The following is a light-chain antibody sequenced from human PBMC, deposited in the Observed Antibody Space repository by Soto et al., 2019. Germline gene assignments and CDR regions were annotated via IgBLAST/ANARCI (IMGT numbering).Light chain of an antibody. V-gene: IGLV1-40*01. J-gene: IGLJ1*01. CDR1: SSNIGAGYD. CDR2: GNS. CDR3: QSYDSSLSVNYV. Sequence: QSVLTQPLSVSGAPGQRVTISCTGSSSNIGAGYDVHWYQQLPGTAPKLLIYGNSNRPSGVPDRFSGSKSGTSASLAITGLQAEDEADYYCQSYDSSLSVNYVFGTGTKLTVL.